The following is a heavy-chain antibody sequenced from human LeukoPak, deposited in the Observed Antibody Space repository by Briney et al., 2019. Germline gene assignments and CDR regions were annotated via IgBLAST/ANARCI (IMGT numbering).Heavy chain of an antibody. J-gene: IGHJ3*02. D-gene: IGHD3-22*01. V-gene: IGHV4-59*01. Sequence: SETLSLTCSVSGASISSYYWSWIRQPPGKGLEWIGYIYYSGSTNYNPSLKSRVTISVDTSKNQFSLKLSSVTAADTAAYYCARDYYDTSVGAFDIWGQGTMVTVSS. CDR2: IYYSGST. CDR3: ARDYYDTSVGAFDI. CDR1: GASISSYY.